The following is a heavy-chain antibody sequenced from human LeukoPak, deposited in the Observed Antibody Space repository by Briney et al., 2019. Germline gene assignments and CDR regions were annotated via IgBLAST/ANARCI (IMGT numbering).Heavy chain of an antibody. D-gene: IGHD4-17*01. V-gene: IGHV1-18*01. CDR1: GYTFTSYG. Sequence: ASVKVSCKASGYTFTSYGLNWVRLAPGQGLEWMGWISVYNGNTNYAQNLQGRLTMTTDTSTSTAYMELRSLRSDDTAVYYCARGGSMTTVTTVDYWGQGTLVTVSS. CDR2: ISVYNGNT. J-gene: IGHJ4*02. CDR3: ARGGSMTTVTTVDY.